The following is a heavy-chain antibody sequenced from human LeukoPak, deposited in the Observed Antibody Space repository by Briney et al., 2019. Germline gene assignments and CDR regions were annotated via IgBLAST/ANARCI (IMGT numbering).Heavy chain of an antibody. J-gene: IGHJ4*02. V-gene: IGHV4-34*01. CDR2: INHSGST. Sequence: SETVSLTCAVYGGSFSGYYWSWIRQPPGKGLEWIGEINHSGSTNYNPSLKSRVTISVDTSKNQFSLKLSSVTAADTAVYYCARGGGYYLYHYSEIDYWGQGTLVTVSS. D-gene: IGHD5-18*01. CDR1: GGSFSGYY. CDR3: ARGGGYYLYHYSEIDY.